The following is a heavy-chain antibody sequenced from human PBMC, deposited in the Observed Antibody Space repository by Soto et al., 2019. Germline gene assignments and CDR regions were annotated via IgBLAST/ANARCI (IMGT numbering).Heavy chain of an antibody. Sequence: QVQLQESGPGLVKPSQTLSLTCTVSGGSISSGGYYWSWIRQHPGKGLEWIGYIYYSGSTYYNPSLRSRVTISVDTSKNQFSLKLSSVTAADTAVYYCAGGYGSGSYYTQYYYYMDVWGKGTTVTVSS. CDR3: AGGYGSGSYYTQYYYYMDV. CDR2: IYYSGST. V-gene: IGHV4-31*03. CDR1: GGSISSGGYY. J-gene: IGHJ6*03. D-gene: IGHD3-10*01.